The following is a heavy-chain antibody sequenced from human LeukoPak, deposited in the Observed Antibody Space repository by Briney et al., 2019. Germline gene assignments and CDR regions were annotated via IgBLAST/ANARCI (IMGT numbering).Heavy chain of an antibody. Sequence: PSETLSLTCTVSGSSISSYYWSWIRQPPGKGLEWIGYIYYSGSTNYNTSLKSRVTLSVDTSKNQFSLRLRSVTAADTAVYYSASFRGYSYGTFDYWGQGTLVTVSS. CDR2: IYYSGST. D-gene: IGHD5-18*01. CDR1: GSSISSYY. CDR3: ASFRGYSYGTFDY. J-gene: IGHJ4*02. V-gene: IGHV4-59*01.